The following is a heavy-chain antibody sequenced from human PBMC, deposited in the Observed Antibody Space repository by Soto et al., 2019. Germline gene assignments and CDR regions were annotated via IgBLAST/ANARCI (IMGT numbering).Heavy chain of an antibody. V-gene: IGHV3-23*01. CDR3: AKDQYYYDNSGYSVDFFDY. CDR1: GFTFSSYA. Sequence: PGGSLRLSCAASGFTFSSYAMSWVRQAPGKGLEWVSGISGSGGSTYYADSVKGRFTISRDNSKNTLYLQMNSLRAEDTAVYYCAKDQYYYDNSGYSVDFFDYWGQGTLVTVSS. D-gene: IGHD3-22*01. CDR2: ISGSGGST. J-gene: IGHJ4*02.